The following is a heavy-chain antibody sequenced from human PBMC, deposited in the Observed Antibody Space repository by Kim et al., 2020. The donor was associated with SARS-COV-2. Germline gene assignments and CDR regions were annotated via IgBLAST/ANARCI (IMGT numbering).Heavy chain of an antibody. CDR2: IFYDGSSK. Sequence: GGSLRLSCAASGFTFSPYGMHWVRQAPGKGLEWVAVIFYDGSSKYYADSVKGRFTISRDNSKNTLYLQMNSLRVEDTAVYYCARASGGDCSPFEYWGQGTLVTVSS. V-gene: IGHV3-33*01. D-gene: IGHD2-21*02. CDR3: ARASGGDCSPFEY. CDR1: GFTFSPYG. J-gene: IGHJ4*02.